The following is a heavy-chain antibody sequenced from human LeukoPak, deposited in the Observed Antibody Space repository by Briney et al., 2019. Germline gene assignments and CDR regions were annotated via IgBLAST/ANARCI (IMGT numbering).Heavy chain of an antibody. Sequence: SETLSLTCTVSGVSISIYYCSWIRQPPGPRLEWIGCIYDSGSTNYTPSLHRSITISLYTSKNQFTLYLSSVPASHTPVQPCVSLTTAEAFDIWGGGTMVSVSS. CDR3: VSLTTAEAFDI. V-gene: IGHV4-59*01. D-gene: IGHD3-22*01. CDR1: GVSISIYY. CDR2: IYDSGST. J-gene: IGHJ3*02.